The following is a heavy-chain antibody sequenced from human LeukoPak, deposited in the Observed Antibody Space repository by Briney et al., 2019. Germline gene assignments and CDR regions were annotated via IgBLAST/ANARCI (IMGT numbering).Heavy chain of an antibody. CDR2: IIPIFGTA. V-gene: IGHV1-69*05. CDR3: ARESYSSSWPNYYYYYMDV. Sequence: RRASVKVSCKASGGTFSSYAISWVRQAPGQGLEWMGGIIPIFGTANYAQKLQGRVTMTTDTSTSTAYMELRSLRSDDTAVYYCARESYSSSWPNYYYYYMDVWGKGTTVTVSS. CDR1: GGTFSSYA. J-gene: IGHJ6*03. D-gene: IGHD6-13*01.